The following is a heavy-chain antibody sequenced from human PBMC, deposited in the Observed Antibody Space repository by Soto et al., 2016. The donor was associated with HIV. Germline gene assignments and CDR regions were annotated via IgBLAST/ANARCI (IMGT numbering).Heavy chain of an antibody. CDR1: GYSISSSDYY. V-gene: IGHV4-38-2*01. CDR2: IYHSGST. Sequence: QVQLQESGPGLVKPSETLSLACAVSGYSISSSDYYWVWIRQPPGKGLDWIGSIYHSGSTYYNPSLKSRVTISVDTSKNQFSLKLNSVTAADTAVYYCARQAPGESMVRGYFDYWGQGSLVTVSS. D-gene: IGHD3-10*01. J-gene: IGHJ4*02. CDR3: ARQAPGESMVRGYFDY.